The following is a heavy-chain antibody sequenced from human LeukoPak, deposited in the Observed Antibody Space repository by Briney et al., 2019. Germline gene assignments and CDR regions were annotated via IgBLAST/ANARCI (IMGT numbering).Heavy chain of an antibody. CDR2: ISSSSSYI. CDR1: GFTCSSYS. J-gene: IGHJ4*02. Sequence: GGSLRLSCAASGFTCSSYSMNWIRQAPGKGLEWVSSISSSSSYIYYADSVKGRFTISRDNAKNSLYLQMNSLRAEDTAVYYCAREPNPSWGDCYDYWGQGTLVTVSS. CDR3: AREPNPSWGDCYDY. V-gene: IGHV3-21*01. D-gene: IGHD2-21*02.